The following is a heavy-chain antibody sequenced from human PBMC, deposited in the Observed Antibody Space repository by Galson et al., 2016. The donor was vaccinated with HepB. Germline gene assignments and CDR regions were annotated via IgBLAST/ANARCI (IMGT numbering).Heavy chain of an antibody. CDR3: ASPGSSWPYYFDY. J-gene: IGHJ4*02. CDR2: IYPGDSDT. Sequence: QSGAEVKKPGESLTISCKGSGYSFTTYWIGWVRQMPGKGLEWVGIIYPGDSDTRYNPSFQGRVTISADKSISTAYLQWSSLKASDTAIYYCASPGSSWPYYFDYWGQGTLVTVSS. V-gene: IGHV5-51*01. CDR1: GYSFTTYW. D-gene: IGHD6-13*01.